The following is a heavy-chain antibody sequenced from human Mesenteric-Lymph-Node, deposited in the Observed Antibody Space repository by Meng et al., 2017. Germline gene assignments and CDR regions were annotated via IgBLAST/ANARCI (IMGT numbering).Heavy chain of an antibody. CDR2: INHSGST. CDR3: ARGSPLLSYGGNSVRHLY. J-gene: IGHJ4*02. D-gene: IGHD4-23*01. Sequence: QVQPDESGPGLVKPLQRPSLTCTVSGGAISSGGYYWSWIRQPPGKGLEWIGEINHSGSTNYNPSLKSRVTISVDTSKNQFSLKLSSVTAADTAVYYCARGSPLLSYGGNSVRHLYWGQGTLVTVSS. CDR1: GGAISSGGYY. V-gene: IGHV4-31*03.